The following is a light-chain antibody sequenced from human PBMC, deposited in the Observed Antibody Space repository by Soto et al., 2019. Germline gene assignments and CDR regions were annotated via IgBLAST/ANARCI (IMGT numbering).Light chain of an antibody. CDR3: QHYNSYSEA. Sequence: DIQMTQSPSTLSASVGDRVTITCRASQSINIWLAWFQQKPGKAPKIMIYRESTLASGVPKRLSGSGSGTEFNLTISRLQPDDFATYYCQHYNSYSEACGQGTKVDIK. V-gene: IGKV1-5*03. J-gene: IGKJ1*01. CDR1: QSINIW. CDR2: RES.